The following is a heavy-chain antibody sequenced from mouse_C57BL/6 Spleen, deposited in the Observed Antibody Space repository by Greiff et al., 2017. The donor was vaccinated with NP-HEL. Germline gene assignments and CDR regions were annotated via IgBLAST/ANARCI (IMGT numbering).Heavy chain of an antibody. CDR3: TRGGYGSTSYYFDY. Sequence: QVQLQQSGAELVRPGASVTLSCKASGYTFTDYEMHWVKQTPVHGLEWIGAIDPETGGTAYNQKFKGKAILTADKSSSTAYMELRSLTSEDSAVYYCTRGGYGSTSYYFDYWGQGTTLTVSS. V-gene: IGHV1-15*01. D-gene: IGHD1-1*01. CDR1: GYTFTDYE. CDR2: IDPETGGT. J-gene: IGHJ2*01.